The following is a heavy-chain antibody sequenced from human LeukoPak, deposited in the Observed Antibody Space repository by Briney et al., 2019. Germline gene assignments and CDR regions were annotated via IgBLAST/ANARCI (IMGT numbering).Heavy chain of an antibody. V-gene: IGHV1-2*02. J-gene: IGHJ5*02. CDR1: GYTFTGYY. D-gene: IGHD6-19*01. CDR2: INPNSGGT. CDR3: ARGPHPGGWSKNWFDP. Sequence: ASVKVSCKASGYTFTGYYMHWVRQAPGQGLEWMGWINPNSGGTNYAQKFQGRVTMTRDTSISTAYMELSRLRSDDTAVYYCARGPHPGGWSKNWFDPWGQGTLVTVSS.